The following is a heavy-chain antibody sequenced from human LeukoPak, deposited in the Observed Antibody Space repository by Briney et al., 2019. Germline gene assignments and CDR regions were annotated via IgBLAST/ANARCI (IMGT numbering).Heavy chain of an antibody. V-gene: IGHV1-2*06. CDR2: INPNSGGT. CDR1: GYTFTGYY. CDR3: ARWDTAMVRFDY. J-gene: IGHJ4*02. Sequence: ASVKVSCKVSGYTFTGYYMHWVRQAPGQGLEWMGRINPNSGGTNYAQKFQGRVTMTRDTSISTAYMELSRLRSDDTAVYYCARWDTAMVRFDYWGQGTLVTVSS. D-gene: IGHD5-18*01.